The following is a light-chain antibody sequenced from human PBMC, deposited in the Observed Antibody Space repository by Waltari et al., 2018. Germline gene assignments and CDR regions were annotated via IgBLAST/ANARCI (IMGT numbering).Light chain of an antibody. J-gene: IGKJ5*01. Sequence: EIVLTQSPATLSLSQGDRATLSCRASQSVARYLAWYQQKPGQAPRLLIFDASTGGPGIEARLSGDGSGKDFTLTISGLEADDFAVYFCRQRGNAPTTIGQGTRLEI. CDR1: QSVARY. CDR2: DAS. CDR3: RQRGNAPTT. V-gene: IGKV3-11*01.